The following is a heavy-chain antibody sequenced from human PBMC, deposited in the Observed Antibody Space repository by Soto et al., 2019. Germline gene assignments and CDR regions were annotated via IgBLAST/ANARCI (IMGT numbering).Heavy chain of an antibody. CDR3: ALHQYKGPPATGRFEP. CDR2: IYYSGST. CDR1: GGSISSSSYY. D-gene: IGHD2-15*01. Sequence: QLQLQESGPGLVKPSETLSLTCTVSGGSISSSSYYWGWIRQPPGKGLEWIGNIYYSGSTYYNPSLKSRVTISGDTSKNQFSLRLSSVTAADTAVYYCALHQYKGPPATGRFEPWGQGTLVTVSS. V-gene: IGHV4-39*01. J-gene: IGHJ5*02.